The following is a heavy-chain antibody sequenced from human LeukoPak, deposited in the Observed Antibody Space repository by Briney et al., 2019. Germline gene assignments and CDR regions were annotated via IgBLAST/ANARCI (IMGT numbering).Heavy chain of an antibody. J-gene: IGHJ5*02. CDR2: IISIFGTV. CDR3: AREGVGGTLKYQLLKYWFDP. D-gene: IGHD2-2*01. Sequence: SVRVSCKASGGTFSSYAINWVRQAPGQGLEWMGGIISIFGTVNYAQKFQGRVTITADESTSTAYMELSSLRSEDTAVYYCAREGVGGTLKYQLLKYWFDPWGQGTLVTVSS. CDR1: GGTFSSYA. V-gene: IGHV1-69*13.